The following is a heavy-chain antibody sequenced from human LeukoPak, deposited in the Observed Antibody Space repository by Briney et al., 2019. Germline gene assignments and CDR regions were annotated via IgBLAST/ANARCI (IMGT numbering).Heavy chain of an antibody. CDR3: ARDATSTGSITV. J-gene: IGHJ4*02. V-gene: IGHV1-69*05. CDR1: GGTFSSYA. D-gene: IGHD3-9*01. CDR2: IIPIFGTA. Sequence: GASVKVSCKAAGGTFSSYAISWVRQAPGQGLGWMGGIIPIFGTANYAQKFQVRVTITTDESPSPPYMELSSLRSDDTDVYYCARDATSTGSITVWGQGTMVTVSS.